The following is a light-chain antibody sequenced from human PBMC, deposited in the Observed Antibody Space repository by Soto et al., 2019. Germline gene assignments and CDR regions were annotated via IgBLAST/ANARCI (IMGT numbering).Light chain of an antibody. CDR2: KAS. CDR1: QSIGSF. CDR3: QQYESYWT. J-gene: IGKJ1*01. V-gene: IGKV1-5*03. Sequence: DIQMTHSPSTLSASVGDRVTITCRAIQSIGSFLAWYQQKPGKTNNLLIYKASILEGGVPSRFSGSGSGTEFTLTISSLQPDDFATYYFQQYESYWTFGQGTKVDMK.